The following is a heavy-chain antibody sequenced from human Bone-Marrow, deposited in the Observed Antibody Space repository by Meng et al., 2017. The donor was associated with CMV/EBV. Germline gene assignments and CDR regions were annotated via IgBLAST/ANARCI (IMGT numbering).Heavy chain of an antibody. CDR3: ARGKVPGSNLGWFDP. Sequence: SETLSLTCTVSGGSISGYYWSWIRQPPGKGLEWIAYIYYSGSTNHNPSLKSRVTISVDTSKNQFSLKLSSVTAADTAVYYCARGKVPGSNLGWFDPWGQGTLVTVSS. CDR2: IYYSGST. J-gene: IGHJ5*02. CDR1: GGSISGYY. V-gene: IGHV4-59*01. D-gene: IGHD4-11*01.